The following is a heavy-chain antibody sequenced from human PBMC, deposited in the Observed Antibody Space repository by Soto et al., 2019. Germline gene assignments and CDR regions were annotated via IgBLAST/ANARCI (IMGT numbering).Heavy chain of an antibody. CDR2: IVVGSGNT. V-gene: IGHV1-58*01. CDR1: GFTFTSSA. D-gene: IGHD3-10*01. Sequence: SVKVSCKASGFTFTSSAVQWVRQARGQRLEWIGWIVVGSGNTNYAQKFQERVTITRDMSTSTAYMELSSLRSEDTAVYYCAAALLWFGEPRGGDYWGQGTLVTVSS. J-gene: IGHJ4*02. CDR3: AAALLWFGEPRGGDY.